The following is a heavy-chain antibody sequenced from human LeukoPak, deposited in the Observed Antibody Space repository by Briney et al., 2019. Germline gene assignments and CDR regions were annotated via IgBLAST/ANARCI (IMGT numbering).Heavy chain of an antibody. CDR1: GFTFSSYA. CDR3: AKGSEYSSSSGASFDH. J-gene: IGHJ4*02. Sequence: GGSLRLSCAASGFTFSSYAMSWVRQAPGKGLEWFPPITGSGGNTYYADSVKGRFTISRDNSKNTLYLQMNSLRAEDTAVYYCAKGSEYSSSSGASFDHWGQGTLVTVSS. V-gene: IGHV3-23*01. D-gene: IGHD6-6*01. CDR2: ITGSGGNT.